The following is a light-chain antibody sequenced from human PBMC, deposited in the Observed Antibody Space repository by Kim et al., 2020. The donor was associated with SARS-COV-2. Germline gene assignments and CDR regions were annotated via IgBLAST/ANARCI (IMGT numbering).Light chain of an antibody. CDR1: QAISNY. V-gene: IGKV1-27*01. Sequence: ASRGDTVTITCRASQAISNYLACSQHDPGEAPTLLIYAASTLQSGVPSRFSGRGSGTDFTLTISSLQPEDVATYYCQRYTAAPWTFGQGTKVDIK. CDR3: QRYTAAPWT. CDR2: AAS. J-gene: IGKJ1*01.